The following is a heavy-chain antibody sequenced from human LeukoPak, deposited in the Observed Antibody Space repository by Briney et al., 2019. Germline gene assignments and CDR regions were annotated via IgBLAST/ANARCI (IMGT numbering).Heavy chain of an antibody. CDR2: ISYDGSNK. Sequence: GGSLRLSCAASGFTFSSYGMHWVRQAPGKGLEWVAVISYDGSNKYYADPVKGRFTISRDNSKNTLYLQMNSLRAEDTAVYYCAKDGGGYFDYWGQGTLVTVSS. J-gene: IGHJ4*02. CDR1: GFTFSSYG. D-gene: IGHD2-15*01. CDR3: AKDGGGYFDY. V-gene: IGHV3-30*18.